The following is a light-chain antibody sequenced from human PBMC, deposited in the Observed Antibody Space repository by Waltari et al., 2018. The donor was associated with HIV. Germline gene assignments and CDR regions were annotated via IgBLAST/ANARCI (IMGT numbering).Light chain of an antibody. Sequence: QSLLTQPPSASGTPGQRVTISCSGGTANIGTNTVNWYKQPPGTAPTLLIFRDHQRHSGVSARFSGSKSCPSASLAISGLRSDDEAKFICASWDASLDGWVFGGGTQLTVL. CDR2: RDH. CDR3: ASWDASLDGWV. V-gene: IGLV1-44*01. J-gene: IGLJ3*02. CDR1: TANIGTNT.